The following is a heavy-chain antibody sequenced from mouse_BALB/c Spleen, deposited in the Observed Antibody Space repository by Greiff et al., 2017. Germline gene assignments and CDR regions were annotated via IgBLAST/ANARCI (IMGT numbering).Heavy chain of an antibody. D-gene: IGHD2-10*01. CDR1: GFSLTSYG. J-gene: IGHJ3*01. Sequence: VQGVESGPGLVAPSQSLSITCTVSGFSLTSYGVHWVRQPPGKGLEWLGVIWAGGSTNYNSALMSRLSISKDNSKSQVFLKMNSLQTDDTAMYYCAREAYYGNYGWFAYWGQGTLVTVSA. V-gene: IGHV2-9*02. CDR3: AREAYYGNYGWFAY. CDR2: IWAGGST.